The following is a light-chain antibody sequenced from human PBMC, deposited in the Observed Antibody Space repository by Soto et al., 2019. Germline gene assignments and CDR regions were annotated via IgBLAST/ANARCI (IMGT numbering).Light chain of an antibody. J-gene: IGKJ3*01. CDR1: QSVAYN. V-gene: IGKV3-15*01. CDR2: GAS. CDR3: QQYNTWPRGN. Sequence: EIVMTQSPATLSVSPGERATLSCRASQSVAYNLAWYQHKPGQAPRLLISGASTRATDIPARFSGSGSGTEFTLTISSLQSEDFAVYYCQQYNTWPRGNFGPGTKVDIK.